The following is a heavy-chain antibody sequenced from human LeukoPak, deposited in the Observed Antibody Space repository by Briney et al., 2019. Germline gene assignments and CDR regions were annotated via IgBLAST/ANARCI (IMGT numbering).Heavy chain of an antibody. CDR3: ARESPGCGGGSCHPHFDY. D-gene: IGHD2-15*01. Sequence: SETLSLTCTVSGGSISSYYWSWIRQPPGKGLEWIGYIYYSGSTNYNPSLKSRVTISVDTSKNQFSLKLSSVTAADTAVYYCARESPGCGGGSCHPHFDYWGQGTLVTVSS. J-gene: IGHJ4*02. CDR1: GGSISSYY. CDR2: IYYSGST. V-gene: IGHV4-59*01.